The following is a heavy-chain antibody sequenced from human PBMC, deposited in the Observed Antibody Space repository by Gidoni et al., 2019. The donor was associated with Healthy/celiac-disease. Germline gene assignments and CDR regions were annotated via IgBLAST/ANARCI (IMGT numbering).Heavy chain of an antibody. V-gene: IGHV3-48*02. CDR3: AREAHSSLVVGATYDY. J-gene: IGHJ4*02. CDR1: GFTFSSYS. CDR2: ISSSSSTI. Sequence: EVQLVESGGGLVQPGGSLRLSCAASGFTFSSYSMNWVRQAPGKGLEWVSYISSSSSTIYYADSVKGRFTISRDNAKNSLYLQMNSLRDEDTAVYYCAREAHSSLVVGATYDYWGQGTLVTVSS. D-gene: IGHD2-15*01.